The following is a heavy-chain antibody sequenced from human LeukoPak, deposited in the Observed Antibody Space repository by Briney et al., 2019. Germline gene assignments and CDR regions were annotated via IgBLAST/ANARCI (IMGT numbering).Heavy chain of an antibody. CDR2: IYYSGST. D-gene: IGHD4-23*01. Sequence: PSETLSLTRTVSGGSISSYYWSWIRQPPGKGLEWIGYIYYSGSTNYNPSLKSRVTISVDTSKNQFSLKLSSVTAADTAVYYCARVDYGGSHFDYWGQGTLVTVSS. CDR3: ARVDYGGSHFDY. CDR1: GGSISSYY. V-gene: IGHV4-59*01. J-gene: IGHJ4*02.